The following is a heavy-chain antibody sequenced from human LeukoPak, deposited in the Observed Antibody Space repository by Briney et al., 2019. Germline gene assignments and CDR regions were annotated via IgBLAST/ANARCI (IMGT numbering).Heavy chain of an antibody. CDR1: GYTFTGYY. J-gene: IGHJ5*02. V-gene: IGHV1-2*02. CDR2: INPNSGGT. D-gene: IGHD3-9*01. Sequence: ASVKVSCKASGYTFTGYYMHWVRQAPGQGLEWMGWINPNSGGTNYAQKFQGRVTMTRDTSISTAYMELSRLRSDDTAVYYCARQLTPYYDILTGPINWFDPWGQGTLVTVSS. CDR3: ARQLTPYYDILTGPINWFDP.